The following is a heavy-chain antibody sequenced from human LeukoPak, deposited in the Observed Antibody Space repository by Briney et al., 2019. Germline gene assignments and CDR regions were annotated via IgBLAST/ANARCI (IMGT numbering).Heavy chain of an antibody. CDR2: IWYDGNNK. V-gene: IGHV3-33*01. CDR3: ARVNCRSSSCYLASYFFDS. CDR1: GFTFSNYG. Sequence: TGESLRLSCAASGFTFSNYGMHWVRQAPGKGLEWVAVIWYDGNNKDYADSVKGRFTISRDNSKNTLSLQMNSLRVEDTAMYYCARVNCRSSSCYLASYFFDSWGQGTLVTVSS. D-gene: IGHD2-2*01. J-gene: IGHJ5*01.